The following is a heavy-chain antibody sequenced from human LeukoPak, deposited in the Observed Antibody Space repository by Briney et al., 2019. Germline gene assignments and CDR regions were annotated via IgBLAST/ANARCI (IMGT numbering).Heavy chain of an antibody. Sequence: SETLSPTCTVSGDSRDYHKWSWIRQPPGKGLEWRGYFYYSGGTDYNPALKSRVTISVDTSMSQFSLKLNSVTAADTAVYYCAREWSAFDFWGQGTMVTVSS. CDR2: FYYSGGT. D-gene: IGHD3-3*01. J-gene: IGHJ3*01. CDR3: AREWSAFDF. CDR1: GDSRDYHK. V-gene: IGHV4-59*11.